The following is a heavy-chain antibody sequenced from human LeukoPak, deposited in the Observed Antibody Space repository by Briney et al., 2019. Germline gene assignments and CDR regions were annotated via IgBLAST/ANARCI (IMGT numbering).Heavy chain of an antibody. CDR1: GYTFTGYY. Sequence: ASVKVSCKASGYTFTGYYMHWVRQAPVQGLEWMGWINPNSGGTNYAQKFQGRVTMTTDTSTTTAYMELRSLRSDDTAVYYCARGGLGFCGGGSCSDFDYWGQGTLVSVSS. J-gene: IGHJ4*02. CDR2: INPNSGGT. V-gene: IGHV1-2*02. D-gene: IGHD2-15*01. CDR3: ARGGLGFCGGGSCSDFDY.